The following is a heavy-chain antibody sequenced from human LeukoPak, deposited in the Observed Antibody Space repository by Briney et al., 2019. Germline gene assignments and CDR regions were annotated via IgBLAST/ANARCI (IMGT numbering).Heavy chain of an antibody. D-gene: IGHD1-26*01. V-gene: IGHV1-69*05. CDR2: IIPIFGTA. CDR3: ASGSYHYYYYMDV. Sequence: VASVKVSCKASGGTFSSYAISWVRQAPGQGLEWMGGIIPIFGTANYAQKFQGRVTITTDESTSTAYMELSSLRSEDTAVYYCASGSYHYYYYMDVWGKGTTVTVSS. CDR1: GGTFSSYA. J-gene: IGHJ6*03.